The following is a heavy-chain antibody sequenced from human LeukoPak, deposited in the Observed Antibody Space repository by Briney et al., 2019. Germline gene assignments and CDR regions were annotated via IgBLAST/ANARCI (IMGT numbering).Heavy chain of an antibody. Sequence: SQTLSLTCTVSGGSISSGSYYWSWIRQPPGKGLEWIGYIYYSGSTNYNPSLKSRVTISVDTSKNQFSLKLSSVTAADTAVYYCARGMVQNFDYWGQGTLVTVSS. V-gene: IGHV4-61*01. J-gene: IGHJ4*02. D-gene: IGHD1-1*01. CDR1: GGSISSGSYY. CDR3: ARGMVQNFDY. CDR2: IYYSGST.